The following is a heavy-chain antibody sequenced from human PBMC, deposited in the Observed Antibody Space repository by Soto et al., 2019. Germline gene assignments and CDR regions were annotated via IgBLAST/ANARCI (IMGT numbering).Heavy chain of an antibody. V-gene: IGHV1-18*01. CDR1: GYTFSSYH. Sequence: QIQLVQSGAEVKKPGASVKVSCKASGYTFSSYHITWVRQAPGQGLEWMGWIRAYNGNTNYAQNLQGRVTMTTDPSTSTAYMELRSLRSGDTAVYYCARDLPPVDYWGQGTLVTVSS. J-gene: IGHJ4*02. CDR3: ARDLPPVDY. CDR2: IRAYNGNT.